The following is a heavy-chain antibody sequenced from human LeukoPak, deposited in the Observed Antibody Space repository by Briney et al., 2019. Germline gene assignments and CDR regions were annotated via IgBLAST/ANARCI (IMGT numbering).Heavy chain of an antibody. J-gene: IGHJ4*02. V-gene: IGHV1-69*13. CDR2: IIPIFGTA. Sequence: GASVKVSCKASGYTFTSYGISWVRQAPGQGLEWMGGIIPIFGTANYAQKFQGRVTITADESTSTVYMELSSLRSEDTAVYYCARDRQGGSYYSHWGQGTLVTVSS. D-gene: IGHD1-26*01. CDR1: GYTFTSYG. CDR3: ARDRQGGSYYSH.